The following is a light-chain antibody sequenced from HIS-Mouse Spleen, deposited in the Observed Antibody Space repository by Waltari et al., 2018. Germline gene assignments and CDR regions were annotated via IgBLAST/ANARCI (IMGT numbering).Light chain of an antibody. J-gene: IGLJ2*01. Sequence: SYELTQPPSVSVSPGQPARITCSGDALPKQYAYWYQQKQGQAPVLVIYKDSERPSGIPERFSGSSSGTTVTLTISGVQAEDEADYYCQSADSSGTYVVFGGGTKLTVL. CDR1: ALPKQY. V-gene: IGLV3-25*03. CDR3: QSADSSGTYVV. CDR2: KDS.